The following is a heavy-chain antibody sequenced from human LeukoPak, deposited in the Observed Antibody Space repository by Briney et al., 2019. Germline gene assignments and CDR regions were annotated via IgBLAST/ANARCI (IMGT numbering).Heavy chain of an antibody. CDR1: GASINNNF. V-gene: IGHV4-59*08. Sequence: SETLSLTCTVSGASINNNFWTWIRQPPGKGLEWIGCIYSSGSANYNPSLKSRVIISGDTSKNQISLNLTSVTAADTAVYFCARHRDYYDTWGHGTLVTVSS. CDR2: IYSSGSA. J-gene: IGHJ4*01. D-gene: IGHD3-22*01. CDR3: ARHRDYYDT.